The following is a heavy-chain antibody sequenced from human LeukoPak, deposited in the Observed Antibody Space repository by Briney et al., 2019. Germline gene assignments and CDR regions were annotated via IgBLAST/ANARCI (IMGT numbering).Heavy chain of an antibody. CDR3: ARDSGIAVAGTVRYYYYYMDV. Sequence: PSETLSLTCTVSGGSISSYYWSWIRQPAGKGLEWIGRIYTSGSTNYNPSLKSRVTISVDTSKNQFSLKLSSVTAADTAVYYCARDSGIAVAGTVRYYYYYMDVWGKGTTVTISS. CDR2: IYTSGST. V-gene: IGHV4-4*07. CDR1: GGSISSYY. D-gene: IGHD6-19*01. J-gene: IGHJ6*03.